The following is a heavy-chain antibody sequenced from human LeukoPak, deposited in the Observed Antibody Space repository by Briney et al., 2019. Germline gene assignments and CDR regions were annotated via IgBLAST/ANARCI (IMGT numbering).Heavy chain of an antibody. Sequence: HPGGSLRISCAASGFSFSSYAMSWVRQAPGEGLEWVSGLSDSGGNTIYADSVKGRFTISRDNSKNTLYLQMTGLRAGDTAEYYCAKSLFTSATGTGRAFHIWGQGTMVTVSS. V-gene: IGHV3-23*01. CDR3: AKSLFTSATGTGRAFHI. CDR1: GFSFSSYA. D-gene: IGHD1-1*01. J-gene: IGHJ3*02. CDR2: LSDSGGNT.